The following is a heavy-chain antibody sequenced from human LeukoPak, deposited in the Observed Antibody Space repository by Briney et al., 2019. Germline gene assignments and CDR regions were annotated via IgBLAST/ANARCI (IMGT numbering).Heavy chain of an antibody. CDR1: GYTLTELS. D-gene: IGHD3-3*01. CDR2: FDPEDGET. Sequence: ASVKVSCKVSGYTLTELSMHWVRQAPGKGLEWMGGFDPEDGETIYAQKFQGRVTMTEDTSTDTAYMELSSLRSEDTAVYYCAKDNRPSFGAHWGWFDPWGQGTLVTVSS. CDR3: AKDNRPSFGAHWGWFDP. J-gene: IGHJ5*02. V-gene: IGHV1-24*01.